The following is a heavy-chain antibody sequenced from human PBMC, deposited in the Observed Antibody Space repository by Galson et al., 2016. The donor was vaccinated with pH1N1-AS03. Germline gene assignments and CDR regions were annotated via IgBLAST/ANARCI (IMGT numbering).Heavy chain of an antibody. CDR1: GGSISSSGVYS. J-gene: IGHJ6*02. CDR2: IYHSGST. V-gene: IGHV4-30-2*01. D-gene: IGHD5-12*01. CDR3: ARGSGGYGLDV. Sequence: LSLTCAVSGGSISSSGVYSWSWIRQPPGKGLEWIGHIYHSGSTYYSPSLKRRVTISIDRSQNQFSLKLSSVTAADTAVYYCARGSGGYGLDVWGQGTTVTVSS.